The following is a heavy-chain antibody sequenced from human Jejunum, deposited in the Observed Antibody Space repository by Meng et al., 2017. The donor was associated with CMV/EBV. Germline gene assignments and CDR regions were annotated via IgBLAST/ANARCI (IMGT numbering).Heavy chain of an antibody. D-gene: IGHD2-8*02. V-gene: IGHV3-20*01. CDR3: ARRSGHCTGSCYEDY. Sequence: GFTFGDDGMIWVRQAQGKGLEWVSGVNENGRSTAYADSVKGRFTISRDNAKNSLFLQMNSLRDEDTALYHCARRSGHCTGSCYEDYWGQVPLFTVSS. CDR1: GFTFGDDG. CDR2: VNENGRST. J-gene: IGHJ4*02.